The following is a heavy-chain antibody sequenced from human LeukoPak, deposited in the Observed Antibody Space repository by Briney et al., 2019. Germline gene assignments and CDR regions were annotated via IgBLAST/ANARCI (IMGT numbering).Heavy chain of an antibody. V-gene: IGHV3-20*04. Sequence: GGSLRLSCAASGFTFDDYGRSWVRQAPGKGLEWVSGINWNGGSTGDADSVKGRFTISGDNAKNSLYLQMNSLRAEDTALYYCARGKSSSWSYYYYYMDVWGKGTTVTVSS. J-gene: IGHJ6*03. CDR2: INWNGGST. CDR3: ARGKSSSWSYYYYYMDV. D-gene: IGHD6-13*01. CDR1: GFTFDDYG.